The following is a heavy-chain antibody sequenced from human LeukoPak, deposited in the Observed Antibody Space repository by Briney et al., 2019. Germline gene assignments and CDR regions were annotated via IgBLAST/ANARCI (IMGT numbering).Heavy chain of an antibody. D-gene: IGHD3-22*01. Sequence: GGSLRLSCAASGFTFSSYAMSWVRQAPGKGLEWVSAISGCGGSTYYADSVKGRFTISRDNSKNTLYLQMNSLRAEDTAVYYCAKDVPYYYDSSGIYWGQGTLVTVSS. CDR2: ISGCGGST. CDR1: GFTFSSYA. V-gene: IGHV3-23*01. CDR3: AKDVPYYYDSSGIY. J-gene: IGHJ4*02.